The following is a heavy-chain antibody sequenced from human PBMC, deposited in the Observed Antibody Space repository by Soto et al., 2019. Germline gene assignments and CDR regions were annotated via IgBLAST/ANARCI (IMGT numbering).Heavy chain of an antibody. V-gene: IGHV4-31*03. CDR3: ARDRSLGILDY. D-gene: IGHD1-1*01. CDR1: GGSISSGGYY. CDR2: IYYSGST. J-gene: IGHJ4*02. Sequence: PSETLSLTCTVSGGSISSGGYYWSWIRQHPGKGLEWIGYIYYSGSTYYNPSLKSRVTISVDTSKNQFSLKLSSVTAADTAVYYCARDRSLGILDYWGQGALVTVSS.